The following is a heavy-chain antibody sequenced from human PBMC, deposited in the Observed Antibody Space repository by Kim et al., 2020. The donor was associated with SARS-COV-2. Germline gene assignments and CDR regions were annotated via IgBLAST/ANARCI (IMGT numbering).Heavy chain of an antibody. Sequence: GGSLRLSCAASGFTFSSYSMNWVRQAPGKGLEWVSYISSSSSTIYYADSVKGRFTISRDNAKNSLYLQMNSLRAEDTAVYYCARDPPRPSSSWYWFDPWGQGTLVTVSS. CDR2: ISSSSSTI. V-gene: IGHV3-48*04. CDR1: GFTFSSYS. D-gene: IGHD6-13*01. J-gene: IGHJ5*02. CDR3: ARDPPRPSSSWYWFDP.